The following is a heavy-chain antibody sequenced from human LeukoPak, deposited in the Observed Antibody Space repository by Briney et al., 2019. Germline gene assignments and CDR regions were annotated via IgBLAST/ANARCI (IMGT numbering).Heavy chain of an antibody. J-gene: IGHJ4*02. Sequence: GRSLRLSCAASGFTVSSYAMSWVRQAPGKGLELVSAIRGSGGSTCYADSVKCRFTISRDNSKNTLYLQMNSLTAEDTAVYYCAKLGWQQLGFDYWGQGTLVTVSS. V-gene: IGHV3-23*01. CDR3: AKLGWQQLGFDY. CDR2: IRGSGGST. D-gene: IGHD6-13*01. CDR1: GFTVSSYA.